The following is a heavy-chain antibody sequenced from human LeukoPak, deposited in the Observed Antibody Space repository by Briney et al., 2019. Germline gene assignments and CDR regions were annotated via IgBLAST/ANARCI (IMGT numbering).Heavy chain of an antibody. V-gene: IGHV1-2*02. CDR3: ARFYCSSTSCEFDY. Sequence: GASVKVSCKASGYTFTGYYMHWVRQAPGQGLEWMGWINPNSGGTNYAQKLQGRVTMTRDTSISTAYMELSRLRSDDTAVYYCARFYCSSTSCEFDYWGQGTLVTVSS. J-gene: IGHJ4*02. CDR2: INPNSGGT. CDR1: GYTFTGYY. D-gene: IGHD2-2*01.